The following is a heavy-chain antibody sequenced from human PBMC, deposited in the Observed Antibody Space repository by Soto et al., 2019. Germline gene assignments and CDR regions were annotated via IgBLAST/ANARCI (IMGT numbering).Heavy chain of an antibody. Sequence: HPGGSLRLSCAASGFTFSSYAMSWVRQAPGKGLEWVSAISGSGGSTYYADSVEGRFTISRDNSKNTLYLQMNSLRAEDTAVYYCAKDGSSLVDWFDPWGQGTLVTVSS. D-gene: IGHD2-15*01. CDR3: AKDGSSLVDWFDP. CDR1: GFTFSSYA. CDR2: ISGSGGST. V-gene: IGHV3-23*01. J-gene: IGHJ5*02.